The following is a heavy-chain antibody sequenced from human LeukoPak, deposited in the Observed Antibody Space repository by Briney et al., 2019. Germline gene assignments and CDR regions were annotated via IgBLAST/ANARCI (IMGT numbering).Heavy chain of an antibody. CDR3: ARDKIVVVPAASWFDP. V-gene: IGHV1-18*01. J-gene: IGHJ5*02. CDR1: GYTFTSYG. Sequence: ASAKVSCKASGYTFTSYGISWVRQAPGQGLEWMGWISAYNGNTNYAQKLQGRVTMTTDTSTSTAYMELRSLRSDDTAVYYCARDKIVVVPAASWFDPWGQGTLVTVSS. CDR2: ISAYNGNT. D-gene: IGHD2-2*01.